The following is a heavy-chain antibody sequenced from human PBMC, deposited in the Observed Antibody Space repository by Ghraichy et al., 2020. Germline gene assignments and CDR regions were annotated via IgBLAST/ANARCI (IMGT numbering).Heavy chain of an antibody. D-gene: IGHD2-2*01. CDR1: GGSMGTFY. V-gene: IGHV4-59*12. Sequence: SETLSLTCTVSGGSMGTFYWSWIRPMPGKGLEWMGYVSKTGSASHNPSLESRLTMSVETSKGQVSLNLSSVTAADTAVYYCARSSSTSISGFDPWGRGTLVTVSS. J-gene: IGHJ5*02. CDR3: ARSSSTSISGFDP. CDR2: VSKTGSA.